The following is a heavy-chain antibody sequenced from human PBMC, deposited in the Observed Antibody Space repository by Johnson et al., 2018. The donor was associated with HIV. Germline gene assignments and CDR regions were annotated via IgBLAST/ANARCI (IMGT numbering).Heavy chain of an antibody. V-gene: IGHV3-73*02. J-gene: IGHJ3*02. CDR3: ARDLRYFDWLFLSNDAFDI. CDR2: IRSKANSYAT. D-gene: IGHD3-9*01. Sequence: VQLVESGGGLVQPGGSLKLSCAASGFTFSGSAMHWVRQASGKGLEWVGRIRSKANSYATAYAALVKGRVTISRDNSKKTLYLQMNSLRPEDTAVYYCARDLRYFDWLFLSNDAFDIWGQGTMVTVSS. CDR1: GFTFSGSA.